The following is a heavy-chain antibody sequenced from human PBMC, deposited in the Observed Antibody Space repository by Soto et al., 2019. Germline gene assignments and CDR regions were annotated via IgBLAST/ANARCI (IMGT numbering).Heavy chain of an antibody. J-gene: IGHJ6*02. Sequence: QVQLVQSGAEVKKPGSSVKVSCKASGGTFSSYTISWVRQAPGQGLEWMGRIIPILGIANYAQKFQGRVTITADKPTSTAYMELSSLRSEYTAVYYCAGTEGIAAAGAGYGMDVWGQGTTVTVSS. D-gene: IGHD6-13*01. V-gene: IGHV1-69*02. CDR3: AGTEGIAAAGAGYGMDV. CDR1: GGTFSSYT. CDR2: IIPILGIA.